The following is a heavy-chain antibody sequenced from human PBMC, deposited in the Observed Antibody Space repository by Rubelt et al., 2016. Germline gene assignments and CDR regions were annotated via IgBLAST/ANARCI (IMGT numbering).Heavy chain of an antibody. CDR1: GLTFRSYG. CDR2: ISDDGNNK. V-gene: IGHV3-30*19. D-gene: IGHD4-17*01. CDR3: ARAHDFGDYGWNDAFDI. J-gene: IGHJ3*02. Sequence: VQLVESGGGLAQPGGSLRLSCAVSGLTFRSYGMHWVRQAPGKGLEWVAVISDDGNNKYYTDSVKGRFTISRDNSKNTLYLQMNSLRAEDTAVYYCARAHDFGDYGWNDAFDIWGQGTMVTVSS.